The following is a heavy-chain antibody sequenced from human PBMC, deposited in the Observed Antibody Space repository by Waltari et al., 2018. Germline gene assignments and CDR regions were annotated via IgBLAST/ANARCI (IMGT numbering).Heavy chain of an antibody. J-gene: IGHJ5*02. D-gene: IGHD3-3*01. Sequence: QVQLQQWGAGLLKPSETLSLTCAVYGGSFSGYYWSWIRPPPGKGLEWIGEINHSGSTNYNPSLKSRVTISVDTSKNQFSLKLSSVTAADTAVYYCARREYDFWSGYYWFSNWFDPWGQGTLVTVSS. CDR1: GGSFSGYY. CDR2: INHSGST. CDR3: ARREYDFWSGYYWFSNWFDP. V-gene: IGHV4-34*01.